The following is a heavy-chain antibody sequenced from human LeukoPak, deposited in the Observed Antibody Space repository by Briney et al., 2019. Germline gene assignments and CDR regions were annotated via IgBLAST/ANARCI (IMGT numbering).Heavy chain of an antibody. CDR1: GYSFTSYW. D-gene: IGHD6-13*01. Sequence: GESLKISCKGSGYSFTSYWIGWVRQAPGKGLEWVANIKQDGSEKYYVDSVKGRFTISRDNAKNSLYLQMNSLRAEDTAVYYCARRSSWLDYWGQGTLVTVSS. V-gene: IGHV3-7*01. J-gene: IGHJ4*02. CDR2: IKQDGSEK. CDR3: ARRSSWLDY.